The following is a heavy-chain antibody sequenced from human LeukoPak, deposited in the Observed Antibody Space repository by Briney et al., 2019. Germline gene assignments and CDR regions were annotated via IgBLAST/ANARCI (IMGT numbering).Heavy chain of an antibody. V-gene: IGHV3-15*01. D-gene: IGHD3-9*01. CDR3: TTDRRYDILTVDYYYMDV. CDR1: GFTFSNAW. CDR2: IKSKTDGGTT. J-gene: IGHJ6*03. Sequence: GGSLRLPCAASGFTFSNAWMSWVRQAPGKGLEWVGRIKSKTDGGTTDYAPPVKGRFTISRDDSKNTLYLQMNSLKTEDTAVYYCTTDRRYDILTVDYYYMDVWGKGTTVTVSS.